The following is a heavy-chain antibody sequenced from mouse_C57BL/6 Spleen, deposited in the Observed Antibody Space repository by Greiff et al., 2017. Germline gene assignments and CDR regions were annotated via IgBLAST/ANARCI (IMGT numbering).Heavy chain of an antibody. V-gene: IGHV3-6*01. CDR1: GYSITSGYY. CDR3: ARDSIYYDYGYAMDY. D-gene: IGHD2-4*01. J-gene: IGHJ4*01. CDR2: ISYDGSN. Sequence: EVKLQESGPGLVKPSQSLSLTCSVTGYSITSGYYWNWIRQFPGNKLEWMGYISYDGSNNYNPSLKNRISITRDTSKNQFFLKLNSVTTEDTATYYCARDSIYYDYGYAMDYWGQGTSVTVSS.